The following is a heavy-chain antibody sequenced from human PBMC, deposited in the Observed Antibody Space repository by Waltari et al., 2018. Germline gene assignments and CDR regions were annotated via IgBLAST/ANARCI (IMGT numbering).Heavy chain of an antibody. V-gene: IGHV4-39*02. CDR3: ARDYESDNWNYEGAFDI. D-gene: IGHD1-7*01. J-gene: IGHJ3*02. Sequence: QLQLQESGPGLVKPSETLSLTCTVSGGSISSSSYYWGWIRQPPGKGLEWIGSIYYSGSTYYNPSLKSRVTISVDTSKNQFSLKLSSVTAADTAVYYCARDYESDNWNYEGAFDIWGQGTMVTVSS. CDR1: GGSISSSSYY. CDR2: IYYSGST.